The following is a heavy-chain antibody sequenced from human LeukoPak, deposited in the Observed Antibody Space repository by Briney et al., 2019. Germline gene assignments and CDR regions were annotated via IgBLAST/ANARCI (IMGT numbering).Heavy chain of an antibody. CDR3: ARDGIYSTDFDAYDI. CDR2: ISPTSGGT. Sequence: ASLKVSCKASGYSFTPYYLHWVRQAPGQGLEWMGWISPTSGGTTYAQKFQGRVTMTRDTSITTACMELSSLTSDDTAIYYCARDGIYSTDFDAYDIWGQGTMVTVSS. D-gene: IGHD2/OR15-2a*01. J-gene: IGHJ3*02. CDR1: GYSFTPYY. V-gene: IGHV1-2*02.